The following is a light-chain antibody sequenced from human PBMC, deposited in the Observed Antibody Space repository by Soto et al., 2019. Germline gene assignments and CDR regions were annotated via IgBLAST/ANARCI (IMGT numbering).Light chain of an antibody. CDR3: NSFTTSTTPYV. Sequence: QSALTQPASVSGSPGQSITISCTGTSSDIGDYNSVSWYQQHPGKAPKLIIYEVSHRPSGVSNRFSGSKSGNTASLTISGLQADDEADYYCNSFTTSTTPYVFGTGTKATVL. CDR2: EVS. CDR1: SSDIGDYNS. V-gene: IGLV2-14*03. J-gene: IGLJ1*01.